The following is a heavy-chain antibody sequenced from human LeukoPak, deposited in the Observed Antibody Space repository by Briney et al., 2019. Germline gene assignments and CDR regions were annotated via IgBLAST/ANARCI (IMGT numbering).Heavy chain of an antibody. D-gene: IGHD6-13*01. Sequence: GASVKVSCKASGYTFTSYYMHWVRQAPGQGFEWMGIINPSGGSTSYAQKFQGRVTMTRDTSTSTVCMELSSLRSEDTAVYYCARPIAAAGLFDYWGQGALVTVSS. CDR2: INPSGGST. CDR3: ARPIAAAGLFDY. J-gene: IGHJ4*02. CDR1: GYTFTSYY. V-gene: IGHV1-46*01.